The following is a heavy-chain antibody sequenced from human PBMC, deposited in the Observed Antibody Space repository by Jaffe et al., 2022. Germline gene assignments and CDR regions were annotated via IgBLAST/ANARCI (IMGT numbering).Heavy chain of an antibody. V-gene: IGHV3-73*02. CDR3: TRQHDYGEPGGYY. CDR1: GFTFSGSA. Sequence: EVQLVESGGGLVQPGGSLKLSCAASGFTFSGSAMHWVRQASGKGLEWVGRIRSKANSYATAYAASVKGRFTISRDDSKNTAYLQMNSLKTEDTAVYYCTRQHDYGEPGGYYWGQGTLVTVSS. J-gene: IGHJ4*02. D-gene: IGHD4-17*01. CDR2: IRSKANSYAT.